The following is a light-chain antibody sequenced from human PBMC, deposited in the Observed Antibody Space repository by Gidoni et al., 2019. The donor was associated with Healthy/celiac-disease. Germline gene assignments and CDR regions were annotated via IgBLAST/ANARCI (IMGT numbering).Light chain of an antibody. CDR3: AAWDDSLTLYV. CDR2: SNN. Sequence: QSVLTQPPSASGTPGQRVTISCSGSRSNIGSNTVNWYQQLPGTAPKLLIYSNNQRPSGVPDRFSGSKSGTSASLAISGLQSEDEADYYCAAWDDSLTLYVFGTGTKVTV. V-gene: IGLV1-44*01. CDR1: RSNIGSNT. J-gene: IGLJ1*01.